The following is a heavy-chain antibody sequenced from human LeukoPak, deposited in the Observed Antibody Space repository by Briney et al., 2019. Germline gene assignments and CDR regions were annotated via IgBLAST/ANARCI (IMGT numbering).Heavy chain of an antibody. V-gene: IGHV4-39*07. CDR3: ARVTGTSCYRCFDY. Sequence: SETLSLTCTVSGGSISSSSYYWGWIRQHPGKGLEWIGYIYYSGSTYYNPSLKSRVTISVDTSKNQFSLKLSSVTAADTAVYYCARVTGTSCYRCFDYWGQGTLVTVSS. J-gene: IGHJ4*02. CDR2: IYYSGST. CDR1: GGSISSSSYY. D-gene: IGHD2-2*02.